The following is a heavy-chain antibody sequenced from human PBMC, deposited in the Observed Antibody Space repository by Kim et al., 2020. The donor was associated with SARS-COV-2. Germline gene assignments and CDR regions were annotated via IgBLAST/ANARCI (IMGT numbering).Heavy chain of an antibody. V-gene: IGHV3-30*09. D-gene: IGHD1-1*01. CDR3: ECRTDDLPCRDR. CDR1: GFTFSRSY. J-gene: IGHJ5*02. Sequence: GGSLRLSCAASGFTFSRSYMNWARQPPGKGLEWVGRIYPDGSFQFTADAVQGRFAFSRSSSNNKFPLQLRSLRLETTDTSFCECRTDDLPCRDRWGHGTL. CDR2: IYPDGSFQ.